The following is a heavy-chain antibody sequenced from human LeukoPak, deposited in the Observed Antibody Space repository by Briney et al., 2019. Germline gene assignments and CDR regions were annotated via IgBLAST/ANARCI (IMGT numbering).Heavy chain of an antibody. V-gene: IGHV4-34*01. CDR1: GGSFSGYY. CDR2: INHSGST. CDR3: ARGDGDSDSNGVLMGWFDP. D-gene: IGHD3-22*01. Sequence: SETLSLTCAVYGGSFSGYYWSWICQPPGKGLEWIGEINHSGSTNYNPSLKSRVTISVDTSKNQFSLKLSSVTAADTAVYYCARGDGDSDSNGVLMGWFDPWGQGTLVTVSS. J-gene: IGHJ5*02.